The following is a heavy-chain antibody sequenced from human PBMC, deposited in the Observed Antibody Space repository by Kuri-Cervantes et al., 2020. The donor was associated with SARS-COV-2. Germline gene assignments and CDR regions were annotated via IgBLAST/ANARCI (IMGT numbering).Heavy chain of an antibody. D-gene: IGHD3-22*01. V-gene: IGHV1-2*02. CDR3: GASGYWKDWFDP. Sequence: ASVKVSCKASGYTFTGYYMHWVRQAPGQGLEWMGWINPNSGGTNYAQKFQGRVTMTRDTSISTAHMELSRLRSDDTAVYYCGASGYWKDWFDPWGQGTLVTVSS. CDR2: INPNSGGT. CDR1: GYTFTGYY. J-gene: IGHJ5*02.